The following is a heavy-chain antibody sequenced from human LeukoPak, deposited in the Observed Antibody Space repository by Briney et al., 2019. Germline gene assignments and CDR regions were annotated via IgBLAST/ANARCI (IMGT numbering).Heavy chain of an antibody. Sequence: ASVKVSCKASGYTFTGYYMHWVRQAPGQGLEWMGWINPNSGGTNYAQKFQDRVTMTRDTSISTAYMELSRLRSDDTAVYYCARALYSSSWYSGYWGQGTLVTVSS. D-gene: IGHD6-13*01. CDR1: GYTFTGYY. J-gene: IGHJ4*02. CDR3: ARALYSSSWYSGY. V-gene: IGHV1-2*02. CDR2: INPNSGGT.